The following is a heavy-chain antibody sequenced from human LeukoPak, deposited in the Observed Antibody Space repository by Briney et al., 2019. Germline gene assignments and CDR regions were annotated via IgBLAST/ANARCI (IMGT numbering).Heavy chain of an antibody. CDR2: INSDGSST. CDR1: GFTFSSYW. V-gene: IGHV3-74*01. Sequence: GGSLRLSCAASGFTFSSYWMQWVRQAPGKGLVWVSRINSDGSSTSYADSVKGRFTISRDNAKNTPYLQMNSLRAEDTAVYYCARTKGGSDYFYPLDYWGQGTLVTVSS. D-gene: IGHD3-22*01. CDR3: ARTKGGSDYFYPLDY. J-gene: IGHJ4*02.